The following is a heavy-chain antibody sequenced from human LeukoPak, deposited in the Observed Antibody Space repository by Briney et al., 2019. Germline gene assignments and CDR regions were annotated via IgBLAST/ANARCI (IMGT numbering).Heavy chain of an antibody. Sequence: GGSLRLSCAASGFTFSSYSMNWVRQAPGKGLEWVSSISSSSSYIYYADSVKGRFTISRDNAKNSLYLQMNSLRAEDTAVYYCAKTASTSWGYFDYWGQGTLVTVSS. CDR1: GFTFSSYS. J-gene: IGHJ4*02. V-gene: IGHV3-21*01. CDR2: ISSSSSYI. D-gene: IGHD2-2*01. CDR3: AKTASTSWGYFDY.